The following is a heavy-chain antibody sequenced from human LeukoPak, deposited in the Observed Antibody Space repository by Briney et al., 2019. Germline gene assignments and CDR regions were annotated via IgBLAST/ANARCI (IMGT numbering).Heavy chain of an antibody. Sequence: GESLKISCKGSGYSFTSYWIGWVRQMPGKGLEWMGIIYPGGSVTRYSPSFQGQVTISADKSISTAYLQWSSLKASDTAMYYCAREYCSGGSCYPQLDYWGQGTLVTVSS. J-gene: IGHJ4*02. CDR1: GYSFTSYW. CDR2: IYPGGSVT. V-gene: IGHV5-51*01. D-gene: IGHD2-15*01. CDR3: AREYCSGGSCYPQLDY.